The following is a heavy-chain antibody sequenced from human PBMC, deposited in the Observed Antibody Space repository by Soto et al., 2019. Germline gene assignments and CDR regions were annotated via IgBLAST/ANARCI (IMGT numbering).Heavy chain of an antibody. V-gene: IGHV4-59*01. CDR2: MHHTHGT. CDR1: GATLSSYD. CDR3: ARVPFVGYISWLDP. Sequence: XEALSLTFTASGATLSSYDLTWIRQAPGGGLEWICYMHHTHGTNDNPSLRGRVHMSIDTSMNQFSLRLTSVTAADTAVYFCARVPFVGYISWLDPWGHGILVTVSS. D-gene: IGHD5-12*01. J-gene: IGHJ5*02.